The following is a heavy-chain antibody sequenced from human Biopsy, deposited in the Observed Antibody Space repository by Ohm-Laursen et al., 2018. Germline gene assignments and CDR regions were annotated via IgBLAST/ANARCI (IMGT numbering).Heavy chain of an antibody. CDR2: IIPMFGTA. V-gene: IGHV1-69*05. J-gene: IGHJ4*02. CDR1: GGTFINYA. Sequence: SVKVSCKASGGTFINYAISWVRQAPGQGLEWMGGIIPMFGTANYAQMFQGRVTMTRDTPKSTVYMELSSLRSADTAVYFCARNTGWYGDLYYFDYWGQGTLVTVSS. CDR3: ARNTGWYGDLYYFDY. D-gene: IGHD6-19*01.